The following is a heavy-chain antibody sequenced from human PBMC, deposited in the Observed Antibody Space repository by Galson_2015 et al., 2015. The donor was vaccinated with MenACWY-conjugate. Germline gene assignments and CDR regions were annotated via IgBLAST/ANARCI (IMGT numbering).Heavy chain of an antibody. V-gene: IGHV1-24*01. CDR1: GYTLTELS. D-gene: IGHD3-10*01. Sequence: SVKVSCKVSGYTLTELSMHWVRQAPGKGLEWMGGFDPEDGEAIYAQKFQGRVTMTEDTSTDTAYMELSSLRSEDTAVYYCATGPIYGSGSYYNVNWGQGTLVTVSS. CDR2: FDPEDGEA. CDR3: ATGPIYGSGSYYNVN. J-gene: IGHJ4*02.